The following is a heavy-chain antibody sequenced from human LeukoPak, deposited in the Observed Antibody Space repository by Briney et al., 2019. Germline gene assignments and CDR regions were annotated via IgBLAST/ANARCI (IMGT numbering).Heavy chain of an antibody. CDR2: ISTSGRAT. J-gene: IGHJ4*02. Sequence: GGSLRLSCAASGFAFSTYAMTWVRQAPEKGLQWVSTISTSGRATYYADSVEGRFNISRDNSKNTLYLQMNSLRADDTAVYYCTGQEYSSSPGDYWGQGTLVTVSS. CDR3: TGQEYSSSPGDY. V-gene: IGHV3-23*01. CDR1: GFAFSTYA. D-gene: IGHD6-6*01.